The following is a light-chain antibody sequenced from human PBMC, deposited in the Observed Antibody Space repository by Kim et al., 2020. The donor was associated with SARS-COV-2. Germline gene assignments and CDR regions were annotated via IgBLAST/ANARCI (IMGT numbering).Light chain of an antibody. CDR3: QQYGKIPRT. Sequence: IKMKQSQSALSESVGDKVTITCQASQDIDNYLNWDQQTLGRAPKLLIYDAFNLETGVPSRFSGVRSGTQFTFTISSLQPEDTATYYCQQYGKIPRTFGPGTTLDIK. CDR2: DAF. J-gene: IGKJ3*01. CDR1: QDIDNY. V-gene: IGKV1-33*01.